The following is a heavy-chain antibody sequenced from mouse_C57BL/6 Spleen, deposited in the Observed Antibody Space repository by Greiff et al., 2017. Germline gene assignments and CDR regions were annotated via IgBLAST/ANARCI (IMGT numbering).Heavy chain of an antibody. D-gene: IGHD1-1*01. V-gene: IGHV1-9*01. CDR3: ARPGSPTTLDY. CDR2: ILPGSGST. J-gene: IGHJ2*01. CDR1: GYTFTGYW. Sequence: VQLQQSGAELMKPGASVKLSCKATGYTFTGYWIEWVKQRPGHGLEWIGEILPGSGSTNYTEKFKGKATFTADTSSNTAYMPLSSLTTEDSAIYFCARPGSPTTLDYWGQGTTRTVSS.